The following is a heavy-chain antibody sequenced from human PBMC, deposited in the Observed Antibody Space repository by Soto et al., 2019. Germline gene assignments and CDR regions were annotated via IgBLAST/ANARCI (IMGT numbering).Heavy chain of an antibody. Sequence: PSETLSLTCAVYGGSFSGYYWSWIRQPPGKGLEWIGEINHSGSTNYNPSLKSRVTISVDTSKNQFSLKLSSVTAADTAVYYCARGWGTAGHIANYFDYWGRRALVTVSS. V-gene: IGHV4-34*01. J-gene: IGHJ4*02. D-gene: IGHD6-19*01. CDR3: ARGWGTAGHIANYFDY. CDR1: GGSFSGYY. CDR2: INHSGST.